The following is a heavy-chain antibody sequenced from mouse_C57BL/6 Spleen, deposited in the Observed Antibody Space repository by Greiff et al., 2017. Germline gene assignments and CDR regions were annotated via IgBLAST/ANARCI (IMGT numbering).Heavy chain of an antibody. CDR2: LYPGSGST. V-gene: IGHV1-55*01. J-gene: IGHJ1*03. CDR3: ARSWPRYFDV. CDR1: GYTFTSYW. Sequence: QVQLQQPGAELVKPGASVKMSCKASGYTFTSYWITWVKQRPGQGLEWIGDLYPGSGSTNYNEKFKSKATLTVDTSSSTAYMQLSSLTSEDSAVYYCARSWPRYFDVWGTGTTVTVSS.